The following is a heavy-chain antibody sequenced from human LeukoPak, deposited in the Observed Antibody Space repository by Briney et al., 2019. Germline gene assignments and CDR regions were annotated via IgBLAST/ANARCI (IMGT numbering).Heavy chain of an antibody. CDR3: TTDPPVTFGGVIVDTY. V-gene: IGHV3-15*01. J-gene: IGHJ4*02. CDR1: GFTFSNAW. CDR2: IKSKTDGGTT. Sequence: GGSLRLSCAASGFTFSNAWMNWVRQAPGKGLEWVGRIKSKTDGGTTDYAAPVKGRFTISRDDSKNTLYLQLNSPKTEDTAVYYCTTDPPVTFGGVIVDTYWGQGTLVTVSS. D-gene: IGHD3-16*02.